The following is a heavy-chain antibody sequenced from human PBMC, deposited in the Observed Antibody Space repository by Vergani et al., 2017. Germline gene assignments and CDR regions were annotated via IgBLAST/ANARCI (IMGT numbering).Heavy chain of an antibody. D-gene: IGHD6-13*01. V-gene: IGHV4-59*01. CDR2: IYYSGST. Sequence: QVQLQESGPGLVKPSETLSLTCTVSGGSISSYYWSWIRQPPGKGLEWIGYIYYSGSTNYNPSLKSRVTISVDTSKNQFSLKLSSVTAADTAVYYCAREDSSTNGGYFDLWGRGTLVTVSS. CDR1: GGSISSYY. J-gene: IGHJ2*01. CDR3: AREDSSTNGGYFDL.